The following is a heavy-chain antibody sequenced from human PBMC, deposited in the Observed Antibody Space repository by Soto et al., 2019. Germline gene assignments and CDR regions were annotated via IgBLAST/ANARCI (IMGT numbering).Heavy chain of an antibody. J-gene: IGHJ2*01. CDR3: ARDRSRSGSYYNNPGGINWYFDL. V-gene: IGHV3-30-3*01. D-gene: IGHD1-26*01. CDR2: ISYDGSNK. CDR1: GFTFSSYA. Sequence: QVQLVESGGGVVQPGRSLRLSCAASGFTFSSYAMHWVRQAPGKGLEWVAVISYDGSNKYYADSVKGRFTISRDNSKTTLYLQMNSLRAEDTAVYYCARDRSRSGSYYNNPGGINWYFDLWGRGTLVTVSS.